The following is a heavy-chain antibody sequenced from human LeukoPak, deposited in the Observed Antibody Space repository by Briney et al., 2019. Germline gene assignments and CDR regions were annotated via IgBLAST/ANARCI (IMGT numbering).Heavy chain of an antibody. J-gene: IGHJ6*02. CDR2: INHSGST. CDR3: ARGLAAAAKGYYYGMDV. Sequence: SETLSLTCAVYGGSFSGYYWSWIRQPPGKGLEWIGEINHSGSTNYNPSLKSRVTISADTSKNQFSLKLSSVTAADTAVYYCARGLAAAAKGYYYGMDVWGQGTTVTVSS. V-gene: IGHV4-34*01. CDR1: GGSFSGYY. D-gene: IGHD6-25*01.